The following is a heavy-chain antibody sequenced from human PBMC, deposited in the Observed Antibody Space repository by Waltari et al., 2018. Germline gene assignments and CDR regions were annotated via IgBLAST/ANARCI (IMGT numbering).Heavy chain of an antibody. CDR1: GGTFSSYA. D-gene: IGHD2-2*03. CDR3: ARSRLDIVVVPAAFNWFDP. Sequence: QVQLVQSGAEVKKPGSSVKFSCKASGGTFSSYAISWVRPAPGQGIEWMGGIIPIFGTANYAQKFQGRVTITADESTCTAYMELSSLRSEDTAVYYCARSRLDIVVVPAAFNWFDPWGQGTLVTVSS. V-gene: IGHV1-69*12. CDR2: IIPIFGTA. J-gene: IGHJ5*02.